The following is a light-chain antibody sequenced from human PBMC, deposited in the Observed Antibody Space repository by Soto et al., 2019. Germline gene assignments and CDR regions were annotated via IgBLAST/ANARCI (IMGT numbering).Light chain of an antibody. Sequence: EIVLTQSPATLSLSPGERATLSCRASQSVSSYLAWYQQKPGQAPRLLIYDASNRATGSPARFSGSGSGTDFTLTISSLEPEDFAVYYCQQGSNWPPLTFGGGTKVEIK. CDR1: QSVSSY. CDR3: QQGSNWPPLT. CDR2: DAS. V-gene: IGKV3-11*01. J-gene: IGKJ4*01.